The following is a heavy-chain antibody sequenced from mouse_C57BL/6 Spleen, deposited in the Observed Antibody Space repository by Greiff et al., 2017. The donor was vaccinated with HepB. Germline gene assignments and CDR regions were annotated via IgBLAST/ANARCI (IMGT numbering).Heavy chain of an antibody. V-gene: IGHV1-81*01. Sequence: VQLQQSGAELARPGASVKLSCKASGYTFTSYGISWVKQRTGQGLEWIGEIYPRSGNTYYNEKFKGKATLTADKSSSTAYMELRSLTSEDSAVYFWARGGGDVGGTGTTVTVSS. CDR3: ARGGGDV. CDR2: IYPRSGNT. CDR1: GYTFTSYG. J-gene: IGHJ1*03. D-gene: IGHD1-1*02.